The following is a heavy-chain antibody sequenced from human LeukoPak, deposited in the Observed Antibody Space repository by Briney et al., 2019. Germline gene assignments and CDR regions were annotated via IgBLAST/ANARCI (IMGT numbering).Heavy chain of an antibody. D-gene: IGHD3-22*01. J-gene: IGHJ6*03. CDR1: GFTFSSYG. CDR2: ISYDGSNK. CDR3: AKEDGVTMIVVARGMDV. Sequence: GGSLRLSCAASGFTFSSYGMHWVRQAPGKGLEWVAVISYDGSNKYYADSVKGRFTISRDNSKNTLYLQMNSLRAEDTAIYYCAKEDGVTMIVVARGMDVWGKGTTVTVSS. V-gene: IGHV3-30*18.